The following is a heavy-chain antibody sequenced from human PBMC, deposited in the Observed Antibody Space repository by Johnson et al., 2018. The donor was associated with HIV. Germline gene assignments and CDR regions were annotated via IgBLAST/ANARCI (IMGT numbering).Heavy chain of an antibody. CDR3: AKDRIRAVAGIPGAFDI. CDR2: ISYDGSNK. CDR1: GFTFSSYG. Sequence: QVQLVESGGGVVQPGRSLRLSCAASGFTFSSYGMHWVRQAPGRGLEWVAVISYDGSNKYYADSVKGRFIISRDNSRNTLYLQMNSLTVEDTALYYCAKDRIRAVAGIPGAFDIWGQGTMVIASS. J-gene: IGHJ3*02. D-gene: IGHD6-19*01. V-gene: IGHV3-30*18.